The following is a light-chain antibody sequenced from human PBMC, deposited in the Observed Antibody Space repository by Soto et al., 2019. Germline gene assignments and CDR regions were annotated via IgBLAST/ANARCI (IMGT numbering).Light chain of an antibody. V-gene: IGLV2-14*01. CDR1: SSDVGGYNY. J-gene: IGLJ1*01. CDR3: SSYTSSSTLYV. CDR2: DVS. Sequence: QSALTQPASVSGSPGQSITISCTGTSSDVGGYNYVSWYQQHPGKAPKLMIYDVSNRPSGVSNRFSGSKSGNTASLTISGLQAEDEADYYCSSYTSSSTLYVSGTGTKVTAL.